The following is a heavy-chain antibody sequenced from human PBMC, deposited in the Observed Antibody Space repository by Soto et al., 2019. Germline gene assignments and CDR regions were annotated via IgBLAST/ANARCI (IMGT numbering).Heavy chain of an antibody. CDR2: IIPIIGTA. J-gene: IGHJ4*02. Sequence: SVKVSCKASGDTFSSYAISWVRQAPGQGLEWMGGIIPIIGTANYAQKFQGRVTITTDKSTSTAYMELSSLRSDDTAVYYCALIGDRSAFDYWGQGTLVTVSS. V-gene: IGHV1-69*05. D-gene: IGHD3-16*01. CDR1: GDTFSSYA. CDR3: ALIGDRSAFDY.